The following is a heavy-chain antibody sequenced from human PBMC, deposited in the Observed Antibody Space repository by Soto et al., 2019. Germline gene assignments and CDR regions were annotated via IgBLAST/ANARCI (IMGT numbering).Heavy chain of an antibody. CDR1: GFTFSSYW. J-gene: IGHJ3*02. Sequence: GGSLRLSCAASGFTFSSYWMSWVRQAPGKGLEWVANIKQDGSEKYYVDSVKGRFTISRDNAKNSLYLQMNSLRAEDTAVYYCARESIAVAGDAFDIWGQGTMVTVS. CDR3: ARESIAVAGDAFDI. CDR2: IKQDGSEK. V-gene: IGHV3-7*01. D-gene: IGHD6-19*01.